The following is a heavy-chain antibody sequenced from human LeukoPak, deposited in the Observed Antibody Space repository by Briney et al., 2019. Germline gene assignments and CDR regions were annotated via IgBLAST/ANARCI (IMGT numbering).Heavy chain of an antibody. J-gene: IGHJ6*02. CDR2: IYTSGST. CDR1: GGSISSYY. CDR3: ASLAMDYYGSGSYLLTSPRYGMDV. D-gene: IGHD3-10*01. V-gene: IGHV4-4*07. Sequence: SETLSLTCTVSGGSISSYYWSWIRQPAGKGLEWIGRIYTSGSTNYNPSLKSRVTMSVDTSKNQFSLKLSSVTAADAAVYYCASLAMDYYGSGSYLLTSPRYGMDVWGQGTTVTVSS.